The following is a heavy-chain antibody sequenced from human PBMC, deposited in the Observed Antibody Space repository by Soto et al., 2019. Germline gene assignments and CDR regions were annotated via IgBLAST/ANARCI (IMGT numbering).Heavy chain of an antibody. CDR2: ISYDGSNK. D-gene: IGHD1-7*01. Sequence: GGSLRLSCAASGFTFSSYAMPWVRQAPGKGLEWVAVISYDGSNKYYADSVKGRFTISRDNSKNTLYMQMNSLRAEDTAVYYCALIGTTENWFDPWGQGTVVTVSS. V-gene: IGHV3-30-3*01. CDR1: GFTFSSYA. CDR3: ALIGTTENWFDP. J-gene: IGHJ5*02.